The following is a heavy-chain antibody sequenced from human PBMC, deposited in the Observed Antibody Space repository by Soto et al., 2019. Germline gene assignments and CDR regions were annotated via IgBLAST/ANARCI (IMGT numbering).Heavy chain of an antibody. CDR1: GGTFSSYT. V-gene: IGHV1-69*04. D-gene: IGHD4-17*01. J-gene: IGHJ3*02. CDR3: ARDPVYGGNSDAFDI. CDR2: IIPILGIA. Sequence: SVKVSCKASGGTFSSYTISWVRQAPGQGLEWMGRIIPILGIANYAQKFQGRVTITADKSTSTAYMELSSLRSEDTAVYYCARDPVYGGNSDAFDIWGQGTMVTVSS.